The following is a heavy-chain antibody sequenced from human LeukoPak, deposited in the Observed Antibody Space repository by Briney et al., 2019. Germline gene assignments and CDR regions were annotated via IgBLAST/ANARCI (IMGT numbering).Heavy chain of an antibody. CDR1: GFTFSSYG. CDR2: ISYDGNNK. Sequence: GGSLRLSCAASGFTFSSYGMHWVRQAPGKGLEWVAVISYDGNNKYYADSVKGRFTISRDNSKNTLYLQMNSLRAEDTAVYYCAKESELGYVDYYYYYGMDVWGQGTTVTVSS. D-gene: IGHD1-7*01. CDR3: AKESELGYVDYYYYYGMDV. V-gene: IGHV3-30*18. J-gene: IGHJ6*02.